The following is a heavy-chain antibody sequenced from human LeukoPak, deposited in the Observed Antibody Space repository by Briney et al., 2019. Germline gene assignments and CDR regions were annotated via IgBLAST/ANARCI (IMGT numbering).Heavy chain of an antibody. J-gene: IGHJ4*02. Sequence: GGSLRLSCAASGFTFSSYGMHWVRQAPGKGLEWVAVISYDGSNKYYADSVKGRFTISRDNSKNTLYLQMNSLRAEDTAVYYCAKGTHYYDSSGPGYWGQGTLVTVSS. CDR1: GFTFSSYG. V-gene: IGHV3-30*18. CDR3: AKGTHYYDSSGPGY. D-gene: IGHD3-22*01. CDR2: ISYDGSNK.